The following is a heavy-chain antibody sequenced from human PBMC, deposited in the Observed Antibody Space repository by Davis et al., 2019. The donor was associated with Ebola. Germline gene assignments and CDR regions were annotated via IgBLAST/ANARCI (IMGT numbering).Heavy chain of an antibody. V-gene: IGHV1-46*01. J-gene: IGHJ4*02. D-gene: IGHD2-21*01. Sequence: ASVKVSCKASGYTFTSYYMHWVRQAPGQGLEWMGIINPSGGSTSYAQKFQGRVTMTRDTSTSTVYMELSSLRSEDTAVYYCARVWWCGGDCYYFDYWGQGTLVTVSS. CDR1: GYTFTSYY. CDR2: INPSGGST. CDR3: ARVWWCGGDCYYFDY.